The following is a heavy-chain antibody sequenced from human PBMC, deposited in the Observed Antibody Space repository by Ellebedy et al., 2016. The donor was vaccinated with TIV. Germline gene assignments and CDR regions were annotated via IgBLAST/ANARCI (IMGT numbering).Heavy chain of an antibody. Sequence: GGSLRLXXAASGFTFSTYDMHWVRQAPGKGLQWVAVISSDARDKYYADSANGRFTISRDNSKNTLYLQMNSLKTEDTALYYCARDLLNRMVAKGLDYWGQGTLVTVSS. CDR3: ARDLLNRMVAKGLDY. D-gene: IGHD5-12*01. J-gene: IGHJ4*02. V-gene: IGHV3-30*04. CDR1: GFTFSTYD. CDR2: ISSDARDK.